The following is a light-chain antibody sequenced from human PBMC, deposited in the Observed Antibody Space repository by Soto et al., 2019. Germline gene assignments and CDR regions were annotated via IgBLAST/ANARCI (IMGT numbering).Light chain of an antibody. J-gene: IGLJ1*01. V-gene: IGLV1-40*01. CDR2: GNT. CDR1: RSNIGAGND. Sequence: QSVLAQPPSVSGAPGQSVTISCTGPRSNIGAGNDVRWYEQLPGTAPKLLIYGNTNRPSGVPDRFSASKSGTSASLAIAGLQPEDEAGYYCQSYDNSLSGLYVFGTGTKVTVL. CDR3: QSYDNSLSGLYV.